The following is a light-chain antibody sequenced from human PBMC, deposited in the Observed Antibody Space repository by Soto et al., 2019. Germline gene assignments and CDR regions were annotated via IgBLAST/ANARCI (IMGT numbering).Light chain of an antibody. CDR3: SSYTTSNTRQIV. J-gene: IGLJ1*01. CDR2: DVS. CDR1: SSDVGGYNY. V-gene: IGLV2-14*03. Sequence: QSALTQPASVSGSPGQSITIFCTGTSSDVGGYNYVSWYQHHPGKAPKLMIYDVSNRPSGVSNRFSGSKSGNTDSLTISGLQPEDEADYYCSSYTTSNTRQIVFGTGTKLTVL.